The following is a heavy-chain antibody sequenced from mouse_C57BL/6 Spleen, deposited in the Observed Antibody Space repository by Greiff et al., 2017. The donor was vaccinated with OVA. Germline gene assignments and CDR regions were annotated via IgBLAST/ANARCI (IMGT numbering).Heavy chain of an antibody. CDR3: VRHEDYSKYLPFDY. D-gene: IGHD2-5*01. J-gene: IGHJ2*01. V-gene: IGHV10-1*01. CDR2: IRSKSNNYAT. CDR1: GFSFNTYA. Sequence: EVQLVESGGGLVQPKGSLKLSCAASGFSFNTYAMNWVRQAPGKGLEWVARIRSKSNNYATYYADSVKDRFTISRDDSESMLYLQMNNLKTEDTAMYYCVRHEDYSKYLPFDYWGQGTTLTVSS.